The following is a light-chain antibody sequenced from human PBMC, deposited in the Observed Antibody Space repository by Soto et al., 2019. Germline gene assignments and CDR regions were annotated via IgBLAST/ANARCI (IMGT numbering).Light chain of an antibody. V-gene: IGKV1-33*01. Sequence: DIQMTQSPSSLSASVGDRVTITCQASQDISNYLNGYQQKPGKAPKLLIYDASNLETGVPSRFIGSGSGTDFTFTISSLQPEDIATYYCQQYDNLPPLTFGGGTKVEIK. CDR1: QDISNY. CDR2: DAS. J-gene: IGKJ4*01. CDR3: QQYDNLPPLT.